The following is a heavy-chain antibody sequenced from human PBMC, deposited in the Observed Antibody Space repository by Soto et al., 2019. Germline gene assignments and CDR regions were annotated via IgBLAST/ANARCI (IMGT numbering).Heavy chain of an antibody. J-gene: IGHJ6*03. D-gene: IGHD2-21*01. CDR1: GESARNQY. CDR2: IYRSGST. V-gene: IGHV4-4*09. CDR3: ARTLDCGLMDV. Sequence: TENLSLTCTVSGESARNQYWSWIRRPPGRGLEWIGYIYRSGSTKYNPSLKSRLTISVDTSKNQFSLKLSSVTAADTAVYYCARTLDCGLMDVSRKGTTVIVSS.